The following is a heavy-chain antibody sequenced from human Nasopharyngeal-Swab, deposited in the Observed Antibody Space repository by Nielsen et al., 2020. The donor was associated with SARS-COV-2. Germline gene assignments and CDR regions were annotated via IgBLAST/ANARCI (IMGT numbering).Heavy chain of an antibody. V-gene: IGHV3-33*01. CDR2: IWYDGSNK. CDR1: GFTFSSYG. Sequence: GESLKISCAASGFTFSSYGMHWVRQAPGKGLEWVAVIWYDGSNKYYADSVKGRFTISRDNSKNTLYLQMNSLRAEDTAVYYCARDVGPTYYFDYWGQRTLVTVSS. J-gene: IGHJ4*02. CDR3: ARDVGPTYYFDY. D-gene: IGHD1-26*01.